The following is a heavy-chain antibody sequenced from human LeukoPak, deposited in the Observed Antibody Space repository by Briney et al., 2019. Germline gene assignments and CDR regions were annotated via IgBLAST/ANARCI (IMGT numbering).Heavy chain of an antibody. V-gene: IGHV1-69*02. CDR2: IIPILGIA. J-gene: IGHJ6*02. CDR3: ARRGYSGYDWDYYYYGMDV. Sequence: SVKVSCKPSGCTFSSYSIIWVRQAAGQGLEWMGRIIPILGIANYAQKFQARVTITADKSTSTAYMELSSLRSEDTAVYYCARRGYSGYDWDYYYYGMDVWGQGTTVTVSS. D-gene: IGHD5-12*01. CDR1: GCTFSSYS.